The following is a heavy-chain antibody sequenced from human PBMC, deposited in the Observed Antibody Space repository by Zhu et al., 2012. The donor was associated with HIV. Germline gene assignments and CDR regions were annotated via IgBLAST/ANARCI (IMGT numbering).Heavy chain of an antibody. Sequence: QVQLQESGPGLVKPSETLSLTCEVSGYSINSDIYWGWIRQPPGKGLEWIANIYHGENTYYNPPLKSRVTIIKQTRPGTKIPLRLSSVTAADTAMYYCAMTTDNNFHASFDIWGQGTMVTVSS. J-gene: IGHJ3*02. D-gene: IGHD1-1*01. CDR1: GYSINSDIY. CDR3: AMTTDNNFHASFDI. CDR2: IYHGENT. V-gene: IGHV4-38-2*01.